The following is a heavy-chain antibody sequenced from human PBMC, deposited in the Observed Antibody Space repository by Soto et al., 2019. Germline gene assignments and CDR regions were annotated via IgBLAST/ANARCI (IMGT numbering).Heavy chain of an antibody. V-gene: IGHV4-59*01. CDR1: GGSIYTYY. CDR2: IYYSGST. CDR3: ARSPLITMVRGGVYYYYYGMDV. D-gene: IGHD3-10*01. J-gene: IGHJ6*02. Sequence: SETLSLTCNVSGGSIYTYYWSWIRQPPGKGLEWIGYIYYSGSTNYNPSLKSRVTISVDTSKNQFSLKLSSVTAADTAVYYCARSPLITMVRGGVYYYYYGMDVWGQGTTVTVSS.